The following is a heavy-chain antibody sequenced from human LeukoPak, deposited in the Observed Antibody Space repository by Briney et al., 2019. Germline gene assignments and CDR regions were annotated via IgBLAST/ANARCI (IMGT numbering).Heavy chain of an antibody. CDR1: GGSISSYY. J-gene: IGHJ4*02. D-gene: IGHD1-26*01. CDR2: IYTSGSA. CDR3: ARHTRIVGATIREAGDYFDY. Sequence: SETLSLTCTVSGGSISSYYWSWIRQPAGKGLEWIGRIYTSGSANYNPSLKSRVTMSVDTSKNQFSLKLSSVTAADTAVYYCARHTRIVGATIREAGDYFDYWGQGTLVTVSS. V-gene: IGHV4-4*07.